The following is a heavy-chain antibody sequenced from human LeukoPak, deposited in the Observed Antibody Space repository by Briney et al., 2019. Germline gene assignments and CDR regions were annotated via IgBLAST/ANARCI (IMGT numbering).Heavy chain of an antibody. CDR2: INHSGST. Sequence: SETLSLTCTVSHSSISSLYYWGWIRQPPGKGLEWIGEINHSGSTNYNPSLKSRVTISVDTSKNQFSLKLSSVTAADTAVYYCARGRDADSAWFYWGQGTLVTVSS. D-gene: IGHD2-21*01. V-gene: IGHV4-38-2*02. CDR3: ARGRDADSAWFY. CDR1: HSSISSLYY. J-gene: IGHJ4*02.